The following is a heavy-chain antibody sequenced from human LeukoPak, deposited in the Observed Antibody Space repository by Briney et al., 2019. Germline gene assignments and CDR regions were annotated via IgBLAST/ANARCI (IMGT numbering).Heavy chain of an antibody. CDR3: ALRNYYYYGMDV. J-gene: IGHJ6*02. CDR2: IYYSGST. Sequence: SETLSLTCTVSGGSISSYYWSWIRQPPGKGLEWIGCIYYSGSTNYNPSLKSRVTISVDTSKNQFSLKLSSVTAADTAVYYCALRNYYYYGMDVWGQGTTVTVSS. CDR1: GGSISSYY. V-gene: IGHV4-59*01.